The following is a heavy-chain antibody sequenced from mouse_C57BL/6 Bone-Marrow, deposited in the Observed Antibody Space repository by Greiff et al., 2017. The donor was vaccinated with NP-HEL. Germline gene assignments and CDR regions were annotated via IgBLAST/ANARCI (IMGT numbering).Heavy chain of an antibody. J-gene: IGHJ2*01. CDR1: GYTFTSYW. V-gene: IGHV1-55*01. CDR3: ARGGDDYLDY. Sequence: VQLQQPGAELVKPGASVKMSCKASGYTFTSYWITWVKQRPGQGLEWIGDIYPGSGSTNYNEKFKSKATLTVEKSSSTAYMQRSSLTSEDSAVYYCARGGDDYLDYWGQGTTLTVSS. CDR2: IYPGSGST. D-gene: IGHD3-3*01.